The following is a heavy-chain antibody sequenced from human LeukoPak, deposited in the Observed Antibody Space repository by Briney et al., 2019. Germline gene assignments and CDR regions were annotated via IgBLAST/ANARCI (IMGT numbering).Heavy chain of an antibody. J-gene: IGHJ4*02. Sequence: PSETLSLTCTVSGGSISSSSYSWGWIRQPPGKGLEWIGSIYYSGSTYYNPSPKSRVTISVDTSKNQFSLKLSSVTAADTAVYYCARHGGVVVITPFDYWGQGTLVTVSS. D-gene: IGHD3-22*01. CDR3: ARHGGVVVITPFDY. CDR2: IYYSGST. CDR1: GGSISSSSYS. V-gene: IGHV4-39*01.